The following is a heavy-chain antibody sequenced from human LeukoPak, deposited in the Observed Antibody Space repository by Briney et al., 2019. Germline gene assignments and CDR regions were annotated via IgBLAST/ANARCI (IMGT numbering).Heavy chain of an antibody. CDR1: GGTFSSYA. CDR3: ASHYYDSSGYYYDAGVYYYYYMDV. V-gene: IGHV1-69*06. Sequence: SVKVSCKASGGTFSSYAISWVRQAPRQGLEWMGGIIPIFGRANYAQKFQGRVTITADKSTSTAYMELSSLRSEDTAVYYCASHYYDSSGYYYDAGVYYYYYMDVWGKGTTVTVSS. J-gene: IGHJ6*03. CDR2: IIPIFGRA. D-gene: IGHD3-22*01.